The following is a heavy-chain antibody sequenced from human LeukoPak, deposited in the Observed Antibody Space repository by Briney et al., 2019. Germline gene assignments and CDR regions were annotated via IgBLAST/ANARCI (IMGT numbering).Heavy chain of an antibody. D-gene: IGHD6-19*01. V-gene: IGHV1-18*01. Sequence: ASVKVSCKASGYTFTNYGISWVRQAPGQGLEWMGWISAYNGNTNYAQKFRGRITMTTDTSTSTAYMELRSLRSDDTAVYYCARGWRRIAVAANDAFDIWGQGTMVTVSS. J-gene: IGHJ3*02. CDR1: GYTFTNYG. CDR3: ARGWRRIAVAANDAFDI. CDR2: ISAYNGNT.